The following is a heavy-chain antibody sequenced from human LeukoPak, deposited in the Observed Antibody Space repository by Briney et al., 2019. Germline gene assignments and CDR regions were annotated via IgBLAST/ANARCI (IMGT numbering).Heavy chain of an antibody. CDR2: TYYSGST. J-gene: IGHJ3*02. CDR3: ARGDIVVVPAAIRSHDAFDI. D-gene: IGHD2-2*02. V-gene: IGHV4-30-4*08. Sequence: PSETLSLTCTVSGGSISSGDYYWSWIRQPPGKGLEWIGYTYYSGSTYYNPSLKSRVTISVDTSKNQFSLKLSSVTAADTAVYYCARGDIVVVPAAIRSHDAFDIWGQGTMVTVSS. CDR1: GGSISSGDYY.